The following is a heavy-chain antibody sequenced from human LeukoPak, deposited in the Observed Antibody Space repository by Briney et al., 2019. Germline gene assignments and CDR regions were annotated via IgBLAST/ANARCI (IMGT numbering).Heavy chain of an antibody. Sequence: PGGSLRLSCVGSGFTFRSHAMSWVRQAPEKGLEFVSGIYENGGTTYYADSVKGRFSISRDNSKNTLYLQMDSLRAEDTAVYYCARDYSGTNSWQDYWGQGTLVTVSS. J-gene: IGHJ4*02. CDR3: ARDYSGTNSWQDY. CDR2: IYENGGTT. V-gene: IGHV3-23*01. CDR1: GFTFRSHA. D-gene: IGHD1-26*01.